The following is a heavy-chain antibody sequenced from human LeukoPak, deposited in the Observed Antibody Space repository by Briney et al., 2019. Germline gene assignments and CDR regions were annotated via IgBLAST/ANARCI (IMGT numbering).Heavy chain of an antibody. Sequence: GGSLRLSCAASGFTFSSYAMSWVRQAPGKGLEWVSAISGSGGSTYYADSVKGRFTISRDNSKNTLYLQMNSLRAEDTAVYYCAKTPDCSSTSCYWAYYFDYWGQGTLVTVSS. CDR2: ISGSGGST. J-gene: IGHJ4*02. CDR3: AKTPDCSSTSCYWAYYFDY. D-gene: IGHD2-2*01. V-gene: IGHV3-23*01. CDR1: GFTFSSYA.